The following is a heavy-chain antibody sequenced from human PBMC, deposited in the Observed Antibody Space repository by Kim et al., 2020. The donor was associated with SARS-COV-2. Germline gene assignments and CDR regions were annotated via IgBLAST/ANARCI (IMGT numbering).Heavy chain of an antibody. J-gene: IGHJ6*04. CDR2: IYYSGST. V-gene: IGHV4-39*01. CDR1: GGSISSRTYY. Sequence: SETLSLTCTVSGGSISSRTYYWGWIRQPPGKGLEWIGSIYYSGSTYYNPALKSRVTISVDTSKNQFSLKLSSVTAADTAVFYCARHKIYFHYGMDVWGKGTTVTVSS. CDR3: ARHKIYFHYGMDV.